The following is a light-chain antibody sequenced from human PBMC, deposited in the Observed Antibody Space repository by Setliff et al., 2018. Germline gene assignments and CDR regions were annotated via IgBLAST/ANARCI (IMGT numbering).Light chain of an antibody. CDR3: QQYNNWPPGET. CDR2: RAS. J-gene: IGKJ1*01. CDR1: QSVSRN. V-gene: IGKV3-15*01. Sequence: EIVVTQSPATLSVSPGERATFSCRASQSVSRNIAWYQQKPGQAPRLLIYRASTRATGIPARFSGSGSGTEFTLTISSLQSEDSAVYYCQQYNNWPPGETFGQGTKVDIK.